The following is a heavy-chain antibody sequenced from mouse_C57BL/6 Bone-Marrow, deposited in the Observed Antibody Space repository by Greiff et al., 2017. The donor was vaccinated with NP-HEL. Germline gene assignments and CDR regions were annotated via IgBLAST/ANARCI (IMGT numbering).Heavy chain of an antibody. J-gene: IGHJ1*03. CDR1: GFTFSSYA. Sequence: EVQRVESGGGLVKPGGSLKLSCAASGFTFSSYAMSWVRQTPEKRLEWVATISDGGSYTYYPDNVTGRFTIFRDNAKNNLYLQMSHLKSEDTAMYYCARDGAITTVVATGYWYFDVWGTGTTVTVSS. D-gene: IGHD1-1*01. CDR2: ISDGGSYT. CDR3: ARDGAITTVVATGYWYFDV. V-gene: IGHV5-4*01.